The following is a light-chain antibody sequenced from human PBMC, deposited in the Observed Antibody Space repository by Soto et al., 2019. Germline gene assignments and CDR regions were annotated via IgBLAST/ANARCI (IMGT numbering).Light chain of an antibody. CDR1: RSNIGAGYD. CDR2: VTN. V-gene: IGLV1-40*01. CDR3: QTYDSSLSGSI. Sequence: QSVLTQPPSVSGAPGQRVTISCTGSRSNIGAGYDVHWYQQLPGTAPQLLIFVTNNRPSGVPDRFSGSKSGTSASLAITGLRPEDEADYYCQTYDSSLSGSIFGGGTQLTVL. J-gene: IGLJ2*01.